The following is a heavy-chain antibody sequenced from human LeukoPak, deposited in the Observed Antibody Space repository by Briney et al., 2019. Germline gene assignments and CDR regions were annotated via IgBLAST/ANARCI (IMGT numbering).Heavy chain of an antibody. V-gene: IGHV3-48*04. CDR1: GFTFSSYS. CDR2: ISSSSSTI. D-gene: IGHD3-10*01. Sequence: PGGSQRLSCAASGFTFSSYSMNWVRQAPGKGLEWVSYISSSSSTIYYADSVKGRFTISRDNAKNSLYLQMNSLRAEDTAVYYCARGSYGSGDYWGQGTLVTVSS. J-gene: IGHJ4*02. CDR3: ARGSYGSGDY.